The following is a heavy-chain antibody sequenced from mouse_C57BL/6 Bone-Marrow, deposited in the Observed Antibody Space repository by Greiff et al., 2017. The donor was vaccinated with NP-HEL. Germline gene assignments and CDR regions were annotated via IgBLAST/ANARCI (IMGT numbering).Heavy chain of an antibody. CDR1: GYSITSDY. V-gene: IGHV3-8*01. J-gene: IGHJ1*03. CDR3: ARDYGSSYGYFDV. CDR2: ISYSGST. D-gene: IGHD1-1*01. Sequence: VQLKESGPGLAKPSQTLSLTCSVTGYSITSDYWNWIRKFPGNKLEYMGYISYSGSTYYNPSLQSRISITRDTSKNQYYLQLNSVTTEDTATYYCARDYGSSYGYFDVWGTGTTVTVSS.